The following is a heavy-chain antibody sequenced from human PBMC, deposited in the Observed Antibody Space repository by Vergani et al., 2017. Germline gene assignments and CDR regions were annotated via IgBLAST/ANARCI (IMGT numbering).Heavy chain of an antibody. CDR3: ARDLRLLYNRFDP. J-gene: IGHJ5*02. D-gene: IGHD1-14*01. CDR2: TWYDGNNK. V-gene: IGHV3-33*01. Sequence: QVQLVESGGGVVQPGRSLRLSCAASGFTFNQYGMHWVRQAPGKGLEWVAVTWYDGNNKHYADSVKGRFTISRDNSKSTMYLQMNSLRDEDTGVYYGARDLRLLYNRFDPWGQGTLVTVSS. CDR1: GFTFNQYG.